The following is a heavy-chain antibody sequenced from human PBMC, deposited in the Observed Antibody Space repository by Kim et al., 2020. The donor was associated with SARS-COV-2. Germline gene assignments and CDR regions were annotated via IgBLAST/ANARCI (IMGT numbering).Heavy chain of an antibody. CDR2: INPNSGGT. CDR3: ASKIAALTDAFDI. D-gene: IGHD6-6*01. Sequence: ASVKVSCKASGYTFTGYYMHWVRQAPGQGLEWMGRINPNSGGTNYAQKFQGRVTMTRDTSISTAYMELSRLRSDDTAVYYCASKIAALTDAFDIWGQGTMVTVSS. V-gene: IGHV1-2*06. CDR1: GYTFTGYY. J-gene: IGHJ3*02.